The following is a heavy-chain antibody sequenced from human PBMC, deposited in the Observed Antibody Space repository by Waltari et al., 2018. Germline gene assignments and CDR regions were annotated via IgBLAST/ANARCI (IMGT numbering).Heavy chain of an antibody. CDR1: GGSFSGYY. CDR2: LNHSGST. J-gene: IGHJ4*02. D-gene: IGHD6-19*01. Sequence: QVQLQQWGAGLLKPSETLSLTCAVYGGSFSGYYWSWIRQSPGKGLEWIGELNHSGSTNYNPSLKSRVTISVDTSKNQFSLKVSSVTAADTAVYYCARQFSSGWYSEYWGQGTLVTVSS. CDR3: ARQFSSGWYSEY. V-gene: IGHV4-34*01.